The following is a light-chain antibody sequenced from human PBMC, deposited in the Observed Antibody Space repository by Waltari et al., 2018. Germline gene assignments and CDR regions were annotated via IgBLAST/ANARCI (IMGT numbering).Light chain of an antibody. CDR2: RAS. J-gene: IGKJ1*01. Sequence: DIVMTQSPDSLAVSLGERATINAKSSPSLLYNAKSKNYLALYQPKPGQPPKFLIHRASTRESGVPDRFSGSGSGTDFTLTISSLQAEDVAIYYCQKYYNTPRTFGQGTKVEIK. V-gene: IGKV4-1*01. CDR3: QKYYNTPRT. CDR1: PSLLYNAKSKNY.